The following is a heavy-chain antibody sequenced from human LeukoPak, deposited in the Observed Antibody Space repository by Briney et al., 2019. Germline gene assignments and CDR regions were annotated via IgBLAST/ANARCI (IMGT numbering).Heavy chain of an antibody. CDR2: ISGSGGST. D-gene: IGHD3-10*01. CDR3: AKDLITRVRGVTYYFDY. J-gene: IGHJ4*02. V-gene: IGHV3-23*01. CDR1: GFTFSSYA. Sequence: GGSLRLSCAASGFTFSSYAMSWVRQAPGKGLEWVSAISGSGGSTYYADSVKGRFTISRDNSKNTLYLQMNSLRAEDTAVYYCAKDLITRVRGVTYYFDYWGQGTLVTVSS.